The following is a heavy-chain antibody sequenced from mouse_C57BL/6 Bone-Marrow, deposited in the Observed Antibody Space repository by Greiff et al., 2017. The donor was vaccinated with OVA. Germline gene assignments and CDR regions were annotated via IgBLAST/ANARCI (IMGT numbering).Heavy chain of an antibody. J-gene: IGHJ3*01. Sequence: EVQLVASGGGLVKPGGSLKLSCAASGFTFSDYGMHWVRQAPEKGLEWVAYISSGSSTIYYADTVKGRFTISRDNAKNTLFLQMTSLRSEDTAMYYCARRSGSWFAYWGQGTLVTVSA. V-gene: IGHV5-17*01. CDR2: ISSGSSTI. CDR3: ARRSGSWFAY. D-gene: IGHD4-1*01. CDR1: GFTFSDYG.